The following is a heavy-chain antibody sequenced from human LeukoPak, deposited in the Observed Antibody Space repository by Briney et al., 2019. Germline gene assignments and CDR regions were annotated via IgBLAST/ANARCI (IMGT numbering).Heavy chain of an antibody. CDR1: GFSLSSSGVG. V-gene: IGHV2-5*02. J-gene: IGHJ4*02. CDR2: IYWDGDK. D-gene: IGHD6-25*01. Sequence: SGPTLVKPTQTLTLTCTFSGFSLSSSGVGVAWTRQPPGKSLEWLALIYWDGDKRHSPSLKRTLTIAKDTSKHQVVLTMTNMDPVDTATYFCARPGRYSSGSHPFDYWGQGTLVTVSS. CDR3: ARPGRYSSGSHPFDY.